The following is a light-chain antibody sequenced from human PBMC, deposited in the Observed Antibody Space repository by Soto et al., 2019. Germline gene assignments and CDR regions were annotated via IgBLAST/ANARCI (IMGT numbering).Light chain of an antibody. CDR1: QSVSSY. CDR3: QQRSNWPYT. Sequence: EIVLTQSPATLSLSPGERATLSCRASQSVSSYLAWYHQKPGQGPRLLIYDASNRATGIPARFSGSGSGTDFTLTISSLEPEDFAVYYCQQRSNWPYTFGQGTKLEIK. V-gene: IGKV3-11*01. J-gene: IGKJ2*01. CDR2: DAS.